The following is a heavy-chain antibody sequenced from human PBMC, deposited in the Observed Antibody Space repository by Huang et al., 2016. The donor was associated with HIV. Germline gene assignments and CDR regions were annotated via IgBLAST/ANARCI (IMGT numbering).Heavy chain of an antibody. CDR1: GCSITTDGAG. CDR3: AHRQTYDFWSGSFDS. V-gene: IGHV2-5*02. CDR2: IFWDDDK. Sequence: QITLKESGPTLVKPTQTLTLTCTFSGCSITTDGAGVGWIRQPPGKALEWLALIFWDDDKRYSPSLKNRLSITKDTSKNQVVLTMTNMDPVDTATYFCAHRQTYDFWSGSFDSWGQGTLVTVSS. J-gene: IGHJ4*02. D-gene: IGHD3-3*01.